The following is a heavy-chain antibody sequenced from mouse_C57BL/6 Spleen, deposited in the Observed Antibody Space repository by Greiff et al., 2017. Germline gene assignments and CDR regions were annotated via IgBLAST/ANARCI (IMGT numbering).Heavy chain of an antibody. V-gene: IGHV1-5*01. D-gene: IGHD1-1*01. J-gene: IGHJ2*01. CDR2: IYPGNSDT. CDR3: TRRVEYYGSSYCDY. Sequence: VQLQQSGTVLARPGASVKMSCKTSGYTFTSYWMHWVKQRPGQGLEWIGAIYPGNSDTSYNQQFKGKAKLTAVTSASTAYMELSSLTNEDSAVYYWTRRVEYYGSSYCDYWGQGTTLTVSS. CDR1: GYTFTSYW.